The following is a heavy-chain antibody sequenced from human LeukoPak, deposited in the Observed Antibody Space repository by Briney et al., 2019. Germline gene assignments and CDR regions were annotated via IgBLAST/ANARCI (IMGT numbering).Heavy chain of an antibody. CDR2: INPQGDIT. CDR1: GYTFTKYL. J-gene: IGHJ5*02. Sequence: GASVKVSCKTSGYTFTKYLIHWVRQAPGQGLEWMGTINPQGDITNYAQRFQGRIILTEDTSTSTVYMELSSLTSEDTAVYYCARPSYCVADNCGYWLDPWGPGTLVTVSS. V-gene: IGHV1-46*01. CDR3: ARPSYCVADNCGYWLDP. D-gene: IGHD2-21*01.